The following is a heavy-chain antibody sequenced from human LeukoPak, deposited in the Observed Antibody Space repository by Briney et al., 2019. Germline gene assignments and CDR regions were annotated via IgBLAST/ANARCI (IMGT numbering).Heavy chain of an antibody. J-gene: IGHJ4*02. CDR2: ISGSGGST. CDR3: ARRQVDIVARQHY. V-gene: IGHV3-23*01. Sequence: GGSLRLSCAASGFTFSSYAMSWVRQAPGKGLEWVSAISGSGGSTYYADSVKGRFTISRDNSKNTLYLQMNSLRAEDTAVYYCARRQVDIVARQHYWGQGTLVTVSS. D-gene: IGHD5-12*01. CDR1: GFTFSSYA.